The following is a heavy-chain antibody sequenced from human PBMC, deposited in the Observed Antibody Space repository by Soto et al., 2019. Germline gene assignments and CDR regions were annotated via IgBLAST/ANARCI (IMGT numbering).Heavy chain of an antibody. CDR3: ATAEVDY. CDR2: MTGDGRTT. V-gene: IGHV3-74*03. CDR1: VFTFGDYW. J-gene: IGHJ4*02. Sequence: GGSLRLSCSASVFTFGDYWMHWFRQPPGKGPEWVSRMTGDGRTTQYADSVKGRFTASRDNAKSTLYLQMNSLRAEDTAVYYCATAEVDYWGPGTLVTVSS.